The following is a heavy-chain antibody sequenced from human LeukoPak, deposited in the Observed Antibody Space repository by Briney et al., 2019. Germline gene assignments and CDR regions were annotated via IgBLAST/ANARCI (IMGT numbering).Heavy chain of an antibody. V-gene: IGHV1-18*01. CDR1: GYTFTSYI. D-gene: IGHD6-13*01. CDR2: INAYNGNT. Sequence: GASVKVSCKASGYTFTSYIISWVRQAPGQGLEWMGWINAYNGNTDYAQRVQGRVTMTTDTSTSTAYMELRSLRSDDTAVYYCARDRHIAAAVYDYMDVWGKGTPVTVSS. CDR3: ARDRHIAAAVYDYMDV. J-gene: IGHJ6*03.